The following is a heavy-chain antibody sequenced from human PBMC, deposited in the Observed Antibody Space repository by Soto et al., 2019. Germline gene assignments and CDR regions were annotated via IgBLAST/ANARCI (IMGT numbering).Heavy chain of an antibody. CDR2: IYWDDDQ. Sequence: QITLKESGPTLVKPTQTLTLTCTLSGFSLTTRGVGVGWIRQPPGKALEWLALIYWDDDQRYSPSLKSRLTITKDTSKNQVVLTMTNMDPVDTATYYCAHRRVKGDILNGYYDVFDIWGQGTMVTVSS. J-gene: IGHJ3*02. CDR1: GFSLTTRGVG. CDR3: AHRRVKGDILNGYYDVFDI. V-gene: IGHV2-5*02. D-gene: IGHD3-9*01.